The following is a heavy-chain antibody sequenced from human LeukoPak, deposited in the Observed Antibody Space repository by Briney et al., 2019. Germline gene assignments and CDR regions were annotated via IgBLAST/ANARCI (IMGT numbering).Heavy chain of an antibody. CDR1: GFTFSSYG. V-gene: IGHV4-39*07. J-gene: IGHJ5*02. CDR2: IYYSGNT. Sequence: GTLRLSCAASGFTFSSYGMSWIRQPPGKGLEWIGSIYYSGNTYNNPSLKSRVTISVDTSKNQFSLKLSSVIAADTAVYFCARGVPSRPPGAWSQGTLVTVSS. CDR3: ARGVPSRPPGA. D-gene: IGHD3-3*01.